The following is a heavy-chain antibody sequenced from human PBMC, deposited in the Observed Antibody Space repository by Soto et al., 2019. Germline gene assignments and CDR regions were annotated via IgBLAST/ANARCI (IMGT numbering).Heavy chain of an antibody. D-gene: IGHD5-12*01. CDR1: GFTFSSYS. CDR2: ISSSSSYI. CDR3: ARGFGTGAARFYSGYYFDY. J-gene: IGHJ4*02. Sequence: EVQLVESGGGLVKPGGSLRLSCAASGFTFSSYSMNWVRQAPGKGLEWVSSISSSSSYIYYADSVKGRFTISRDNAKNSLYLQMNSLRAEDTAVYYCARGFGTGAARFYSGYYFDYWGQGTLVTVSS. V-gene: IGHV3-21*01.